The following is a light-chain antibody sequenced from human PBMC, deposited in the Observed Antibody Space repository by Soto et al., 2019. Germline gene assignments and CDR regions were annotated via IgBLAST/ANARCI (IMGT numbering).Light chain of an antibody. J-gene: IGKJ4*01. V-gene: IGKV3-15*01. Sequence: EIVMTQSPATLSVSPGERATLFCRASQSVSRNLAWYQQKPGQAPRLLIYGASTRATGIPPRFSGSGSGTEFTLTITTLHPEDFAVYYCHQYHSWPPRLTFGGGTKVEIK. CDR1: QSVSRN. CDR3: HQYHSWPPRLT. CDR2: GAS.